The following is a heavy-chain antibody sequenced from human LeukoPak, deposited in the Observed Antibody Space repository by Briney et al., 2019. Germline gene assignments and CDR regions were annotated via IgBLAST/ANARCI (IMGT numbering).Heavy chain of an antibody. D-gene: IGHD3-22*01. CDR2: IRPSGDNT. J-gene: IGHJ4*02. CDR3: ASGARDYYDSSGLPDY. Sequence: GGSLRLSCAASGFTFSSYDMTWVRQAPGRGLEWVSSIRPSGDNTYYGDSVKGRFTISRDNAKNTLYLQMNSLRAEDTAVYYCASGARDYYDSSGLPDYWGQGTLVTVSS. CDR1: GFTFSSYD. V-gene: IGHV3-23*01.